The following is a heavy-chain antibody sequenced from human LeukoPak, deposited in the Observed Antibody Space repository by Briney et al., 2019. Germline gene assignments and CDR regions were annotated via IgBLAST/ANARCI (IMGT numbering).Heavy chain of an antibody. V-gene: IGHV3-23*01. CDR1: GFTFRSYA. CDR2: ITDSGGST. J-gene: IGHJ6*02. D-gene: IGHD6-25*01. CDR3: AAQRADYYYYGMDV. Sequence: PGGSLRLSCAASGFTFRSYAMSWVRQAPGKGLDWVSTITDSGGSTDYADSVKGRFTISRDNSKNTLYLQMNSLKTEDTAVYYCAAQRADYYYYGMDVWGQGTTVTVSS.